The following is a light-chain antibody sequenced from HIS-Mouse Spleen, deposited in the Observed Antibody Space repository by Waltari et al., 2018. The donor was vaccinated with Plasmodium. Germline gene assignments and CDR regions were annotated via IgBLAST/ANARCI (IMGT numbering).Light chain of an antibody. CDR3: QQYGSSPYT. J-gene: IGKJ2*01. CDR2: GAS. Sequence: EIVLTQSPGTLSLSQGERATLSCRASQRVSSSYLAWYQQKPGHAPRLLIYGASSRATGIPDRFSGSGSGTDFTLTISRLEPEDFAVYYCQQYGSSPYTFGQGTKLEIK. V-gene: IGKV3-20*01. CDR1: QRVSSSY.